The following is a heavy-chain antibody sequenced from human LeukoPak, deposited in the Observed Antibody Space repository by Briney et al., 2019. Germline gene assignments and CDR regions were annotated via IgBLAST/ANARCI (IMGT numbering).Heavy chain of an antibody. CDR1: RFTFSSYA. Sequence: GGSLRLSCAASRFTFSSYAITWVRQAPGKGLEWVSSISGSGSSTYYADSVKGRFTISRDNSRDTLYLQMNSLTAEDTAVYYCAKVKVVGYSTFDYWGQGTLVTVSP. J-gene: IGHJ4*02. D-gene: IGHD3-22*01. CDR3: AKVKVVGYSTFDY. V-gene: IGHV3-23*01. CDR2: ISGSGSST.